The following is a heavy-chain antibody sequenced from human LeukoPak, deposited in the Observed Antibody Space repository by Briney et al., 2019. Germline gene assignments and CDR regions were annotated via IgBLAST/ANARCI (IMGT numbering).Heavy chain of an antibody. J-gene: IGHJ2*01. V-gene: IGHV4-59*12. D-gene: IGHD3-10*01. CDR1: GGSISSYY. CDR2: IYYSGST. CDR3: ARKADTYYYGSSRGWYFDL. Sequence: PSETLSLTCTVSGGSISSYYWSWIRQPPGKGLEWIGYIYYSGSTNYNPSLKSRVTISVDTSKNQFSLKLSSVTAADTAVYYCARKADTYYYGSSRGWYFDLWGRGTLVTVSS.